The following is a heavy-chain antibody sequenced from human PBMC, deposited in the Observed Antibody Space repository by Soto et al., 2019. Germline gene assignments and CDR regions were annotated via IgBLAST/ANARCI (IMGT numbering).Heavy chain of an antibody. V-gene: IGHV4-59*12. D-gene: IGHD4-17*01. Sequence: QVQLQESGPGLVKPSETLSLTCTVSGVSISTYYWSWIRQPPGKGLEWIGYIYYSGSTNYNPSLKSRVTISVDTSKNQFSLKLSSVTAADTAVYYCARDRGCLTVTTDYWGQGTLVTVSS. CDR3: ARDRGCLTVTTDY. CDR1: GVSISTYY. J-gene: IGHJ4*02. CDR2: IYYSGST.